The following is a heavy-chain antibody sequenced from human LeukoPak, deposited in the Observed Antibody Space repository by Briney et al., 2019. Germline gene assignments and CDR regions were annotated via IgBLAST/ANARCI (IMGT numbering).Heavy chain of an antibody. CDR1: GFTFSSYA. CDR2: ISGSGGTT. V-gene: IGHV3-23*01. D-gene: IGHD6-19*01. Sequence: PGGSLRLSCAASGFTFSSYAMSWVRQAPGKGLEWVSVISGSGGTTYYADSVKGRFTISRHNSKNTLYLQMNSLGAEDTAVYYCARAVAGNHVWFDPWGQGTLVTVSS. J-gene: IGHJ5*02. CDR3: ARAVAGNHVWFDP.